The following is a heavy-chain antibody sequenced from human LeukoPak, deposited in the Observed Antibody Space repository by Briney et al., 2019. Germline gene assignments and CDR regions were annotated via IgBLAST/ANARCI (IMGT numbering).Heavy chain of an antibody. CDR1: GFTFSSYG. CDR3: AKEGCSSTSCYMAY. J-gene: IGHJ4*02. Sequence: GGSLRLSCGASGFTFSSYGMHWVRQAPGKGQEWVAFIRYDGSNKYYADSVKGRFTISRDNSKNTLYLQMNSLRAEDTAVYYCAKEGCSSTSCYMAYWGQGTLVTVSS. CDR2: IRYDGSNK. D-gene: IGHD2-2*02. V-gene: IGHV3-30*02.